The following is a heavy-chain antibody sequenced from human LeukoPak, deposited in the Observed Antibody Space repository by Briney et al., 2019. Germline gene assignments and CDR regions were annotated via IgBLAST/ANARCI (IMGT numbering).Heavy chain of an antibody. Sequence: PGGSLRLSCAASGFTFSSYGMSWVRQAPGKGLERVSAISGSGGSTYYADSVKGRFTISRDNSKNTLYLQMNSLRAEDTAVYYCAKVDTYGSGTLDYWGQGTLVTVSS. CDR3: AKVDTYGSGTLDY. CDR2: ISGSGGST. V-gene: IGHV3-23*01. D-gene: IGHD3-10*01. CDR1: GFTFSSYG. J-gene: IGHJ4*02.